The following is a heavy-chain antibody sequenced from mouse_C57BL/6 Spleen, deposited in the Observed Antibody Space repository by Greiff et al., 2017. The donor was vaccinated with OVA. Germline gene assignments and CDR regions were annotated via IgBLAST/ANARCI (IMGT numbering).Heavy chain of an antibody. J-gene: IGHJ2*01. CDR2: INYDGSST. Sequence: EVQRVASAGGLVQPGSSMKLSCTASGFTFSDYYMAWVRQVPEKGLEWVANINYDGSSTYYLDSLQSRFIISRDNAKNILYLQMSSLKSEDTATYYCARALGLKGYFDYWGQGTTLTVSS. CDR3: ARALGLKGYFDY. D-gene: IGHD4-1*01. V-gene: IGHV5-16*01. CDR1: GFTFSDYY.